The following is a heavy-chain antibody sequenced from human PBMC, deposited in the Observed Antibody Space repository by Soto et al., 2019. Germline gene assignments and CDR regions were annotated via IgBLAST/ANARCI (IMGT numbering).Heavy chain of an antibody. Sequence: SVKVSCKASGGTFNKYAINWVRQAAGQGLDWMGGVTPIFGTANYAQKFQGRVTITADESTSTAYMELSSLRSEDTAVYYCATRDVDIVATRLTLYYFDYWGQGTLVTVSS. J-gene: IGHJ4*02. CDR2: VTPIFGTA. CDR1: GGTFNKYA. D-gene: IGHD5-12*01. V-gene: IGHV1-69*13. CDR3: ATRDVDIVATRLTLYYFDY.